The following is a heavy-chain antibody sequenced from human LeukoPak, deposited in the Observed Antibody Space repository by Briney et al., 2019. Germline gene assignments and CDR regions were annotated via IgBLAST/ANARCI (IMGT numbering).Heavy chain of an antibody. Sequence: MAGGSLRLSCAASGFTLSNAWMSWVRQAPGKGLERVGRIKTKTEGGTTEYAAPVKGRFTISRDDSKNTLYLQMNSLKTEDTAVYYCTRASFGVFMNYFDYWGQGALVTVSS. CDR1: GFTLSNAW. CDR2: IKTKTEGGTT. D-gene: IGHD3-3*01. J-gene: IGHJ4*02. V-gene: IGHV3-15*01. CDR3: TRASFGVFMNYFDY.